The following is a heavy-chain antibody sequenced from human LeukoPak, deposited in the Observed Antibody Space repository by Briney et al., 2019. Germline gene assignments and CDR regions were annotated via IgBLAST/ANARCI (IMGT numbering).Heavy chain of an antibody. D-gene: IGHD3-10*01. CDR2: IRSKAYGGTT. J-gene: IGHJ4*02. V-gene: IGHV3-49*04. CDR3: IREAWYGSGSYYEKVFDY. CDR1: GFTFGDYA. Sequence: PGRSLRLSCTASGFTFGDYAMSWVRQAPGKGLEWVGFIRSKAYGGTTEYAASVKGRFTISRDDSKSIAYLQMNSLKTEDTAVYYCIREAWYGSGSYYEKVFDYWAREPWSPSPQ.